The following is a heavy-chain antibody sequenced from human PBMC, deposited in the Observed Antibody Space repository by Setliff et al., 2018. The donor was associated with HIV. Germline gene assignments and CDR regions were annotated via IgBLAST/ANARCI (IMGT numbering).Heavy chain of an antibody. J-gene: IGHJ4*02. V-gene: IGHV4-31*03. CDR1: GGAISGSGYY. Sequence: SETLSLTCSVSGGAISGSGYYWSWIRQPPGKALEWIGYIYYSGSVYYNPSLKSRLTISVDTSKNQFSVKLNSVTAADTAVYYCAKTIGRYFDIFDNWGQGTLVTVSS. CDR2: IYYSGSV. D-gene: IGHD3-9*01. CDR3: AKTIGRYFDIFDN.